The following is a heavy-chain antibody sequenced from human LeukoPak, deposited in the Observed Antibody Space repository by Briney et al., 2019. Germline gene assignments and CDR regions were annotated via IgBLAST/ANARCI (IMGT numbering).Heavy chain of an antibody. Sequence: GGSLRLSCAASGFTVSSNYMSWVRQAPGKGLEWVSVIYSGGSTYYADSVKGRFTISRDNSKNTLYLQMNSLRAEDTAVYYCARVPQAAGSGSSGARIYYYYYYMDVRGKGTTVTVSS. D-gene: IGHD3-10*01. J-gene: IGHJ6*03. CDR3: ARVPQAAGSGSSGARIYYYYYYMDV. CDR1: GFTVSSNY. V-gene: IGHV3-53*01. CDR2: IYSGGST.